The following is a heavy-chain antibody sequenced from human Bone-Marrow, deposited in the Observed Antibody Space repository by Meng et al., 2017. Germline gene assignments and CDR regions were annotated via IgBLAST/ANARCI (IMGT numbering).Heavy chain of an antibody. J-gene: IGHJ6*02. D-gene: IGHD3-3*01. CDR2: ISWNSGSI. Sequence: GGSLRLSCAASGFTFDDYAMHWVRQAPGKGLEWVSGISWNSGSIGYADSVKGRFTISRDNAKNSLYLQMNSLRAEDTAVYYCATTFGRIRFLYYYYYGMDVWGQGTTVTVSS. CDR1: GFTFDDYA. CDR3: ATTFGRIRFLYYYYYGMDV. V-gene: IGHV3-9*01.